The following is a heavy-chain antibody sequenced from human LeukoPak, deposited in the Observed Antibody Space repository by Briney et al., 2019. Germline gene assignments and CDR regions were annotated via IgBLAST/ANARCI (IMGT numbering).Heavy chain of an antibody. CDR3: ARDTRGIFDY. J-gene: IGHJ4*02. V-gene: IGHV3-7*01. D-gene: IGHD3-10*01. Sequence: GGSLRLSCAASRFTFSSYWISWVRQSPGKGLEWVANIKQEGSEIHYVDSVRGRFTISRDNAKNSLYLQMNSLRVEETAVYYCARDTRGIFDYWGQGTLVTVSS. CDR1: RFTFSSYW. CDR2: IKQEGSEI.